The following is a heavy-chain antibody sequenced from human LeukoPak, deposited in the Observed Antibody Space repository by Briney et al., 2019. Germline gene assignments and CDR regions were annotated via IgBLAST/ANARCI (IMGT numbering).Heavy chain of an antibody. J-gene: IGHJ4*02. D-gene: IGHD3-16*01. CDR1: GYTFTGYY. V-gene: IGHV1-2*02. CDR3: ARATLGFFWGYFDY. Sequence: GASVTVSCKASGYTFTGYYMHWVRQAPGQGLEWMGWINPNSGGTNYAQKFQGRVTMTRDTSISTAYMELSRLRSDDTAVYYCARATLGFFWGYFDYWGQGTLVTVSS. CDR2: INPNSGGT.